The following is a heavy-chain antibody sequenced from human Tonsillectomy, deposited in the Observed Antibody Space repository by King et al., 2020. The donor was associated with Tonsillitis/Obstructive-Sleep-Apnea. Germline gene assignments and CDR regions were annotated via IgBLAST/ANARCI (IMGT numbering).Heavy chain of an antibody. J-gene: IGHJ4*02. CDR1: GFTFSDYA. CDR2: MDGSNK. D-gene: IGHD3-22*01. CDR3: ARTRYYDTNRYYRDFDY. Sequence: VQLVESGGGVVQPGRSLRLSCEVSGFTFSDYAMHWVRQAPGKGLEWVAVMDGSNKNNTDSVKGRSTISRDNSKNTLYLQMNSLRAEDTAVYYCARTRYYDTNRYYRDFDYWGQGTLVTVSS. V-gene: IGHV3-30*04.